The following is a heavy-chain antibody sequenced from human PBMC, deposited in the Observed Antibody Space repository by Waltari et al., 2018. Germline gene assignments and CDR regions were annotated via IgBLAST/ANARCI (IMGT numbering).Heavy chain of an antibody. CDR1: GFTLGSHA. CDR2: VASTSAT. J-gene: IGHJ6*02. Sequence: DVQLLESGGGLVQPGGSLRLSCAAPGFTLGSHAMTWVRQSPGKGLGWVSSVASTSATYYADSVRGRFTISRDNSKNTVFLQLDRLRVDDTATYFCVKDRGPHDPYNFYYGMNVWGQGTTVTVSS. V-gene: IGHV3-23*01. D-gene: IGHD1-26*01. CDR3: VKDRGPHDPYNFYYGMNV.